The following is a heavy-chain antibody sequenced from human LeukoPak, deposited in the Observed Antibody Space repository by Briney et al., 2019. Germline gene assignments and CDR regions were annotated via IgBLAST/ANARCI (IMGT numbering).Heavy chain of an antibody. CDR3: ARLRAYYYYMDV. CDR1: GYTFTGYY. Sequence: ASVKVSCKASGYTFTGYYMHWVRQAPGQGLEWMGWINPNSGGTNYAQKFQGRVTMTRDTSISTAYMELSRLRSDDTAVYYCARLRAYYYYMDVWGKGTTVTVSS. CDR2: INPNSGGT. V-gene: IGHV1-2*02. J-gene: IGHJ6*03.